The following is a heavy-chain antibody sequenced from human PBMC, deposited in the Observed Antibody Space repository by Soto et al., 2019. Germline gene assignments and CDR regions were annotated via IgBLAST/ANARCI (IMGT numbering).Heavy chain of an antibody. CDR3: ARSYGDYNFDY. Sequence: QVQLVQSGAEVKKPGASVKVSCKASGYTFTSYDINWVRQATGQGLEWMGWMNPNSGNTGYAQKFQGXXTXTMXTSISTAYMELSSLRSEDTAVYYCARSYGDYNFDYWGQGTLVTVSS. D-gene: IGHD4-17*01. V-gene: IGHV1-8*01. J-gene: IGHJ4*02. CDR1: GYTFTSYD. CDR2: MNPNSGNT.